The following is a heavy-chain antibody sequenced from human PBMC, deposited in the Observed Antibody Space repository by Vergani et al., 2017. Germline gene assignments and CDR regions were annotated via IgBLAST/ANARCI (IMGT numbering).Heavy chain of an antibody. CDR1: GSSLSRFW. V-gene: IGHV3-7*01. J-gene: IGHJ4*02. D-gene: IGHD6-13*01. CDR2: ISPDGSET. Sequence: EVQLVESGGGLVPPGRSLRLSCAASGSSLSRFWMSWVRQAPEKGLEWVAHISPDGSETFYVDSVMGRFTISRDNAKNSLYLQMNSLRAEDTDVYFCARLGLTASRREAPVFDYWGQGTLVTVSS. CDR3: ARLGLTASRREAPVFDY.